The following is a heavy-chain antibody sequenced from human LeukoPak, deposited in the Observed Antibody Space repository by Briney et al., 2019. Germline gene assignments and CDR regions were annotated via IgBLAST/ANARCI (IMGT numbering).Heavy chain of an antibody. CDR2: INHSGNT. CDR3: TKTSLTYYYNRREVFCLDV. Sequence: SETLSLTCAVNVGPFSGYYWSWVRQPPGKGLEWIGEINHSGNTNYNPSLTSRVTISVDSSNSHFSLRLTSVTAADTAVYCATKTSLTYYYNRREVFCLDVWGQGTTVTVSS. V-gene: IGHV4-34*01. D-gene: IGHD3-22*01. J-gene: IGHJ6*02. CDR1: VGPFSGYY.